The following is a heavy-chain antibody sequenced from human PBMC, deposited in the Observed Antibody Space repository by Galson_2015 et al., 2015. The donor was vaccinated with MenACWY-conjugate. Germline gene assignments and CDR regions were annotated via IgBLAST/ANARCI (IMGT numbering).Heavy chain of an antibody. Sequence: SLRLSCAASGFTFSNAWMSWVRQAPGKGLEWVGRIKSKTDGGTKDYAAPVKGRFTISRDDSKNTLHLQMSSLKTEDTAVYYCTTELVEWELPNGFDYWGQGTLVTVSS. CDR2: IKSKTDGGTK. D-gene: IGHD1-26*01. CDR3: TTELVEWELPNGFDY. J-gene: IGHJ4*02. V-gene: IGHV3-15*01. CDR1: GFTFSNAW.